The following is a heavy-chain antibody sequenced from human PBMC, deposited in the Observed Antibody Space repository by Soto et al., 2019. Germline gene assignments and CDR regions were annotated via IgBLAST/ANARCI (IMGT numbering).Heavy chain of an antibody. CDR2: IYHSGST. J-gene: IGHJ5*02. CDR3: ARGPDR. CDR1: GGSITSGGYS. Sequence: QLQLQESGSGLVKPSQTLSLTCAVSGGSITSGGYSWGWIRQPPGKGLEWIWYIYHSGSTYYNPSLRSRFTISVDTSKYQFSVTLSSVTAADTSVYYCARGPDRWGQGTLVTVSS. V-gene: IGHV4-30-2*01.